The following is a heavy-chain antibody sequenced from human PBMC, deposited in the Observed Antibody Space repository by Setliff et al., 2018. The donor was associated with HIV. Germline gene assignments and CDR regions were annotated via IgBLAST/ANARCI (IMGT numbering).Heavy chain of an antibody. J-gene: IGHJ5*02. D-gene: IGHD2-21*01. CDR2: VSQSGST. CDR1: GVSINRTDHY. CDR3: ARVPVAGANWFDP. Sequence: PSETLSLTCSVSGVSINRTDHYWGWIRQSPGKRLEWIGSVSQSGSTYYNPSLKSRITISVDRSKNLFSLKLISVTAADQGVYYCARVPVAGANWFDPWGRGTLVTVS. V-gene: IGHV4-39*01.